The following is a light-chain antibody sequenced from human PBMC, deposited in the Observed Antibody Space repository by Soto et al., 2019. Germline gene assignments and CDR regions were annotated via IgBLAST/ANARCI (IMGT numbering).Light chain of an antibody. V-gene: IGKV1-39*01. CDR3: QQSYTTPWT. CDR2: GAS. J-gene: IGKJ1*01. Sequence: DIQMTQSPSSLSASVGDRVTVTCRASQGISTFLNWYQQKPGKAPNLLIYGASSLQSGVPARFSGSVSGTDFPLTISSLQPEDYASYYCQQSYTTPWTFGQGTKVEIK. CDR1: QGISTF.